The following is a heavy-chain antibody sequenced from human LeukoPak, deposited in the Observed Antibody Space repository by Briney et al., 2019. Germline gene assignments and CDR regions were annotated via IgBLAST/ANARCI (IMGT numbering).Heavy chain of an antibody. CDR3: ARAPFFWSGYYFDY. CDR2: ISSSSSTI. J-gene: IGHJ4*02. CDR1: GFTFSSYS. Sequence: GGSLRLSCAAAGFTFSSYSMNWVRQAPGKGLEWVSYISSSSSTIYYADSVKGRFTISRDNAKNSLYLQMNSLRAEDTAVYYCARAPFFWSGYYFDYWGQGTLVTVSS. V-gene: IGHV3-48*01. D-gene: IGHD3-3*01.